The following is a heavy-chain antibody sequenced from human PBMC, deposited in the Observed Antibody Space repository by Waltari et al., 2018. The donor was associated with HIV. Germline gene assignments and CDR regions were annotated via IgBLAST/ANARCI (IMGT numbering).Heavy chain of an antibody. CDR2: IYYSGST. Sequence: QLQLQESGPGLVKPSETLSLTCTVSGGSISSSRYYWGWIRQPPGKGLEWIGSIYYSGSTYYNPSLKSRVTISVDTSKNQFSLKLSSVTAADTAVYYCARAVQGYCSGGSCENYFDYWGQGTLVTVSS. J-gene: IGHJ4*02. D-gene: IGHD2-15*01. V-gene: IGHV4-39*01. CDR1: GGSISSSRYY. CDR3: ARAVQGYCSGGSCENYFDY.